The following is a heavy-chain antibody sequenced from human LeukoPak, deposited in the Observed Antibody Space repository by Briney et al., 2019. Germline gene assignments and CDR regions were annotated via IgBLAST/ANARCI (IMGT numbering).Heavy chain of an antibody. CDR3: AREVADYDSSGYYSSGDWFDP. D-gene: IGHD3-22*01. Sequence: PSETLSLTCTASGGSISNGGYYWSWIRQHPGKGLEWIGYIYYSGSTYYNPSLKSRVTISVDTSKNQFSLKLSSVTAADTAVYYCAREVADYDSSGYYSSGDWFDPWGQGTLVTVSS. CDR1: GGSISNGGYY. J-gene: IGHJ5*02. CDR2: IYYSGST. V-gene: IGHV4-31*03.